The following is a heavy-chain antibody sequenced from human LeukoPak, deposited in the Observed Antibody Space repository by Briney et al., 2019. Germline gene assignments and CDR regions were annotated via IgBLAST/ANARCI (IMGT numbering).Heavy chain of an antibody. Sequence: SETLSLTCTVSGGSIISSSYYWGWIRQPPGKGLEWIGSIYYSGNTDYNPSLKSRVTISVETSKNQFSLKLSSVTAADTAVYYCARDRFDDSSGYYYHYYYYMDVWGKGTTVTVSS. D-gene: IGHD3-22*01. V-gene: IGHV4-39*07. CDR1: GGSIISSSYY. CDR2: IYYSGNT. J-gene: IGHJ6*03. CDR3: ARDRFDDSSGYYYHYYYYMDV.